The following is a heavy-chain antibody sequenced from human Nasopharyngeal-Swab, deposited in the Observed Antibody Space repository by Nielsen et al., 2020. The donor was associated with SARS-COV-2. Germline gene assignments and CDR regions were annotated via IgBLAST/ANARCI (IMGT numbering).Heavy chain of an antibody. V-gene: IGHV3-23*01. CDR2: ISGSGGST. D-gene: IGHD3-10*01. J-gene: IGHJ1*01. CDR3: AKDWHGSGSYLPYFQH. CDR1: GFTFSSYA. Sequence: GGSLRLSCAASGFTFSSYAMSWVRQAPGKGLEWVSAISGSGGSTYYADSVKGRFTISRDNSKNTLYMQMKSLRAEDTAVYYCAKDWHGSGSYLPYFQHWGQGTLVTVSS.